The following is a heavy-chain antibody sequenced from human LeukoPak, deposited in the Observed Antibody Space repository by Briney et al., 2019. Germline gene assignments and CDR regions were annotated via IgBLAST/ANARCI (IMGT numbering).Heavy chain of an antibody. D-gene: IGHD6-6*01. CDR1: GYTFTSYD. CDR2: MNPNSGNT. CDR3: ARGTARLYYYYMDV. Sequence: GASVKVSCKASGYTFTSYDINWVRQATGQGLEWMGWMNPNSGNTGYAQQFQGRVTMTRNTSISTAYMELSSLRSEDTAVYYCARGTARLYYYYMDVWGKGTTVTVSS. J-gene: IGHJ6*03. V-gene: IGHV1-8*01.